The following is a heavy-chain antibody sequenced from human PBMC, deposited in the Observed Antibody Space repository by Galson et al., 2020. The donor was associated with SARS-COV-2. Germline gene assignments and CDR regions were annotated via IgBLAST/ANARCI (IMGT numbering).Heavy chain of an antibody. Sequence: GPVKVSCKASGYTFTGYYMHWVRQAPGQGLEWMGWINPNSGGTNYAQKFQGRVTMTRDTSISTAYMELSRLRSDDTAVYYCAAADYYDSSGYYPDYWGQGTLVTVSS. CDR2: INPNSGGT. CDR3: AAADYYDSSGYYPDY. V-gene: IGHV1-2*02. CDR1: GYTFTGYY. J-gene: IGHJ4*02. D-gene: IGHD3-22*01.